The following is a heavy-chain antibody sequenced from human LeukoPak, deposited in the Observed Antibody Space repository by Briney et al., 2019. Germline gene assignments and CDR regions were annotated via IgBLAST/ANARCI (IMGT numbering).Heavy chain of an antibody. V-gene: IGHV3-20*01. CDR3: ARASDSSSFNNWFDP. CDR2: INWRGDSA. D-gene: IGHD6-13*01. J-gene: IGHJ5*02. CDR1: GFTFDNYG. Sequence: GGSLRLSCAASGFTFDNYGMSWVRQAPGKGLEWVAGINWRGDSASYADSVKRRFTISRDNAKNSLYLQMDSLRAEDTALYHCARASDSSSFNNWFDPWGEGTLVTVSS.